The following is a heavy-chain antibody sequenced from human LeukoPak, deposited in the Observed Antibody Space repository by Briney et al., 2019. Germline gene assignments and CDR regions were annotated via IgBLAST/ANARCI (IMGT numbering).Heavy chain of an antibody. J-gene: IGHJ4*02. CDR1: GYTFTIYD. D-gene: IGHD5-12*01. CDR2: MNPNSGNT. V-gene: IGHV1-8*01. Sequence: ASVKVSRKASGYTFTIYDINWVRQATGQGLEWMGWMNPNSGNTGYAQKFQGRVTMTRNTSISTAYMELSSLRSEDTAVYYCATSARGWLRLFVYWGQGTLVTVSS. CDR3: ATSARGWLRLFVY.